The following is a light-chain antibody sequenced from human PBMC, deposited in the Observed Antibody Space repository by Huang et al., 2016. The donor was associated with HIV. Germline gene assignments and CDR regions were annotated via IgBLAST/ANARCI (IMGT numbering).Light chain of an antibody. V-gene: IGKV1-39*01. CDR3: QGSLSIPHT. CDR2: SAS. CDR1: ENIRRY. J-gene: IGKJ2*01. Sequence: DSQMTQSPSSLSASVGDRVTITCRASENIRRYLNWYQQKPGKPPKLLIHSASTLQMGVPSRFSGSGSGTDFTLTITSLQPEDCATYYCQGSLSIPHTFGQGTNLEIK.